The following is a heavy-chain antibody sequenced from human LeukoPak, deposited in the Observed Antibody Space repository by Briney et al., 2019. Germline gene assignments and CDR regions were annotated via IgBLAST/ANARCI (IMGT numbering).Heavy chain of an antibody. J-gene: IGHJ4*02. Sequence: GGSLRLSCAASGFTFSSYVMSWVRQAPGKGLKWVSGISGSGGSTYYADSVKGRFTISRDNSKNTLSLQMNSLRAEDTAVYYCAKASYSGYDYPFDYWGQGTLVTVSS. CDR2: ISGSGGST. CDR1: GFTFSSYV. V-gene: IGHV3-23*01. CDR3: AKASYSGYDYPFDY. D-gene: IGHD5-12*01.